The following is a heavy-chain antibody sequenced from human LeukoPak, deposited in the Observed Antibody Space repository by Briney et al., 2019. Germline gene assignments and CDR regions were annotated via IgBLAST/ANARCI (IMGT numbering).Heavy chain of an antibody. CDR3: ARDDPHSSSYNIYYMDV. J-gene: IGHJ6*03. CDR1: GFTLSDYS. D-gene: IGHD6-13*01. V-gene: IGHV3-48*01. CDR2: ISSSGNTI. Sequence: GGSLRLSCAASGFTLSDYSINWVRQAPGKGLEWVSYISSSGNTIYYADSVKGRFTISRDNAKNSLYLQMNSLRAEDTAVYYCARDDPHSSSYNIYYMDVWGKGTTVTVSS.